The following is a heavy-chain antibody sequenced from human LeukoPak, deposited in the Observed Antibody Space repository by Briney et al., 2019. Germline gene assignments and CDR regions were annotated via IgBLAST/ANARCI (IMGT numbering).Heavy chain of an antibody. D-gene: IGHD1-14*01. Sequence: GASVKVSCKASGGTFSSYTINWVRQAPGQGLEWMGGIIPIFNTPNYAQKFQGRVTITADESTSTAYMELSSLRSEDTAVYYCAFLRGGNFDYWGQGTLVTVSS. J-gene: IGHJ4*02. V-gene: IGHV1-69*13. CDR1: GGTFSSYT. CDR3: AFLRGGNFDY. CDR2: IIPIFNTP.